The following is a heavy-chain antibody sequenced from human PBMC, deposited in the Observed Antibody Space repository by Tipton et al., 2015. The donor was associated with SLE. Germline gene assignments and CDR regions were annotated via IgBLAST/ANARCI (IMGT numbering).Heavy chain of an antibody. J-gene: IGHJ4*02. Sequence: TLSLTCTVSGDSVSSGNFYWSWIRQTAGKGLEWIGHIHTYGDTNYNPPLNSRVTISLDTSTNQFSHHLTSVTAADAAMYYCARDRLSTSGRPRRVGFAYWGQGALVTVSS. CDR1: GDSVSSGNFY. D-gene: IGHD5-12*01. V-gene: IGHV4-61*09. CDR3: ARDRLSTSGRPRRVGFAY. CDR2: IHTYGDT.